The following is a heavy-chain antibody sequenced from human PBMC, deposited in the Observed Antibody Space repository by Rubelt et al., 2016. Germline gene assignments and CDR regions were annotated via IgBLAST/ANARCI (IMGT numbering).Heavy chain of an antibody. Sequence: QLQLQESGPGLVKPSETLSLTCTVSGGSISSSSYYWGWIRQPPGKGLEWIGEINRSGSTNYNPSLKSRVTISVDTSKNQFSLKLSSVTAADTAVYYCARADYYDSSGYHNWFDPWGQGTLVTVSS. CDR2: INRSGST. CDR1: GGSISSSSYY. J-gene: IGHJ5*02. CDR3: ARADYYDSSGYHNWFDP. D-gene: IGHD3-22*01. V-gene: IGHV4-39*07.